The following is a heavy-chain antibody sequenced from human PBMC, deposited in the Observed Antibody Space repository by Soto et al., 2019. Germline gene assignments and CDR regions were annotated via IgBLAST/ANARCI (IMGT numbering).Heavy chain of an antibody. V-gene: IGHV3-21*01. Sequence: EVQLVESGGGLVKPGGSLRLSCAASGFTFSSYSMNWVRQAPGKGLEWVSSISTSSSYMYYADSVRGRFTISRDNAKNSLYLQMDRLRAEDTAVYYCARAGDYLGQGTLVTVSS. CDR3: ARAGDY. J-gene: IGHJ4*02. CDR1: GFTFSSYS. CDR2: ISTSSSYM.